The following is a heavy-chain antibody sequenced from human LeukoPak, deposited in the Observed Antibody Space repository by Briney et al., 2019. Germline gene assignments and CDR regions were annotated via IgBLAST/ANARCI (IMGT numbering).Heavy chain of an antibody. CDR1: GFTFDDYT. V-gene: IGHV3-43*01. CDR2: ISWDGGST. Sequence: GGSLRLSCAASGFTFDDYTMHWVRQAPGKGLEWVSLISWDGGSTYYADSVKGRFTISRDNAKNSLYLQMNSLRAEDTAVYYCARGEGVEYSSSPWDYWGQGTLVTASS. D-gene: IGHD6-6*01. J-gene: IGHJ4*02. CDR3: ARGEGVEYSSSPWDY.